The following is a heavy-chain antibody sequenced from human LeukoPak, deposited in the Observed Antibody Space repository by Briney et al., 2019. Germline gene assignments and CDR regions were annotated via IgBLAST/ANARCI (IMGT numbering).Heavy chain of an antibody. V-gene: IGHV3-7*01. CDR3: ARIGVEMVRGVIGFDY. J-gene: IGHJ4*02. D-gene: IGHD3-10*01. Sequence: GGSLRLSCAASGFAFGNYAMGWVRQAPGKGLEWVANIKQDGSEKYYVDSVKGRFTISRDNAKNSLYLQMNSVRAEDTAVYYCARIGVEMVRGVIGFDYWGQGTLVTVSS. CDR1: GFAFGNYA. CDR2: IKQDGSEK.